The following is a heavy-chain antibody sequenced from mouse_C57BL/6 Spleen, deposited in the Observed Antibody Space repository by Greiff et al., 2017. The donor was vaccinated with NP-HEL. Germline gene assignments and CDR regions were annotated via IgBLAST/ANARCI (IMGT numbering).Heavy chain of an antibody. CDR2: ISYDGSN. J-gene: IGHJ4*01. V-gene: IGHV3-6*01. CDR1: GYSITSGYY. D-gene: IGHD1-1*01. Sequence: EVKVEESGPGLVKPSQSLSLTCSVTGYSITSGYYWNWIRQFPGNKLEWMGYISYDGSNNYNPSLKNRISITRDTSKNQFFLKLNSVTTEDTATYYCARDGYGSSYAMDYWGQGTSVTVSS. CDR3: ARDGYGSSYAMDY.